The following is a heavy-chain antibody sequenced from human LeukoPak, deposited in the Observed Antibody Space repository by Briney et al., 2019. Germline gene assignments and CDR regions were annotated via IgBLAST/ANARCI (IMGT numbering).Heavy chain of an antibody. CDR2: TFYRSKWYN. Sequence: SQTLSLTCALSGDSFSSDSAAWNWIRQSPSRGLEWLGRTFYRSKWYNDYALSVKSRITINADTAKNQFSLQLNSVTPEDTAVYYCARDSSGWYMMFDPWGQGTLVTVSS. V-gene: IGHV6-1*01. J-gene: IGHJ5*02. CDR3: ARDSSGWYMMFDP. CDR1: GDSFSSDSAA. D-gene: IGHD6-19*01.